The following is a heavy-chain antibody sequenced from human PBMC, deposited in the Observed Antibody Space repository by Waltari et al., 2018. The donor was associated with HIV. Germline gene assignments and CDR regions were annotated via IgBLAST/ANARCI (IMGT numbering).Heavy chain of an antibody. J-gene: IGHJ5*02. D-gene: IGHD3-22*01. CDR1: GGTFSSSA. CDR3: ARVFYDGEEKYMVDGVDP. CDR2: IIPSYDLA. V-gene: IGHV1-69*04. Sequence: QVHLVQSGTEVKKPGSSVTVSCRASGGTFSSSAFSWVRQAPGPGLQWMGRIIPSYDLADYAQNFKGRLTSTADHSTGTTSMELSGLKSEDAAVYYCARVFYDGEEKYMVDGVDPWGRGTLVTVSS.